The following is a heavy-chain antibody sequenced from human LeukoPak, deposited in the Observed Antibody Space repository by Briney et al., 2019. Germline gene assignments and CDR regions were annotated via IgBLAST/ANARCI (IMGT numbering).Heavy chain of an antibody. CDR3: AREEEGGTFDY. CDR1: GYTLTSYY. V-gene: IGHV1-46*01. CDR2: INPSGTGT. J-gene: IGHJ4*02. Sequence: ASVKVSCKASGYTLTSYYLHWVRQAPGQGLEWMGVINPSGTGTNYAQKFQGRVTMTRGTSTSTAYMELSSLRSEDTAVYYCAREEEGGTFDYWGQGTLVTVSS. D-gene: IGHD3-16*01.